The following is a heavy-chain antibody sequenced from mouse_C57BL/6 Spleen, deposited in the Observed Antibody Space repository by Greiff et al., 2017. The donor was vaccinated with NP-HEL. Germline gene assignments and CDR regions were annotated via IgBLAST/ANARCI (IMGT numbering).Heavy chain of an antibody. V-gene: IGHV1-55*01. CDR3: ARGEYDYESLYAMDY. J-gene: IGHJ4*01. CDR1: GYTFTSYW. Sequence: QVQLKQPGAELVKPGASVKMSCKASGYTFTSYWITWVKQRPGQGLEWIGDIYPGSGSTNYIEKFKSKAKLTVDTSSSTAYMQLSSLTSEDSAVYSCARGEYDYESLYAMDYWGQGTSVTVSS. CDR2: IYPGSGST. D-gene: IGHD2-4*01.